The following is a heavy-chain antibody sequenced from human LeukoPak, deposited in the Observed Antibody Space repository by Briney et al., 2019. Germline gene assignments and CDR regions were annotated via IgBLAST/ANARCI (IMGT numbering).Heavy chain of an antibody. V-gene: IGHV1-69*05. CDR1: EGTFSSYA. J-gene: IGHJ3*02. CDR2: IIPIFGTA. Sequence: GASVKVSCKASEGTFSSYAISWVRQAPGQGLEWMGRIIPIFGTANYAQKFQGRVTITTDESTSTAYMELSSLRSEDTAVYYCARGNSYYYDSSGYDAFDIWGQGTMVTVSS. D-gene: IGHD3-22*01. CDR3: ARGNSYYYDSSGYDAFDI.